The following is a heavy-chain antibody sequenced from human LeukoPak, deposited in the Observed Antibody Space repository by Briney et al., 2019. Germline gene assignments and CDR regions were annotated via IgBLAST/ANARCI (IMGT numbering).Heavy chain of an antibody. J-gene: IGHJ4*02. V-gene: IGHV4-59*01. CDR3: ARLTRDGYTTF. D-gene: IGHD5-24*01. CDR1: GGSISTYH. CDR2: IYRGST. Sequence: SETLSLTCKVSGGSISTYHWNWIRQPPGKGLQWIGYIYRGSTNYNPPLKSRVTISADTSKNEISLKLRSVTSADTAMYYCARLTRDGYTTFWGQGALVTASS.